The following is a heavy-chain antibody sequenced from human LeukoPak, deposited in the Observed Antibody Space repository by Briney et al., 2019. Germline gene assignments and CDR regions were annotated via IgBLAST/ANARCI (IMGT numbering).Heavy chain of an antibody. CDR3: ARDFYGSGSYDY. J-gene: IGHJ4*02. Sequence: ASVKVSRKASGGTFSSYAISWVRQAPGQGLEWMGGIIPIFGTANYAQKFQGRVTITTDESTSTAYMELSSLGSEDTAVYYCARDFYGSGSYDYWGQGTLVTVSS. D-gene: IGHD3-10*01. CDR1: GGTFSSYA. V-gene: IGHV1-69*05. CDR2: IIPIFGTA.